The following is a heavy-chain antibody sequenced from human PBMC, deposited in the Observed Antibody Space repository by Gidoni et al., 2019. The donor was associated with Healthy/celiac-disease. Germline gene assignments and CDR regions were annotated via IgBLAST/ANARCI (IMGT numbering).Heavy chain of an antibody. J-gene: IGHJ4*02. CDR2: ISGSGGST. V-gene: IGHV3-23*01. CDR3: ATTPYYYDSSDY. CDR1: GFTFSSYA. D-gene: IGHD3-22*01. Sequence: EVQLLESGGGLVQPGGSLRLSCSASGFTFSSYAMSWVRQAPGKGLAWVSAISGSGGSTYYADSVKGRFTISRDNSKNTLYLQMNSLRAEDTAVYYCATTPYYYDSSDYWGQGTLVTVSS.